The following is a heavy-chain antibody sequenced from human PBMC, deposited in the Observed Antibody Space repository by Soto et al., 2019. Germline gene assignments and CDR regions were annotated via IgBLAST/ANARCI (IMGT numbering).Heavy chain of an antibody. CDR1: GFTFSSYA. V-gene: IGHV3-23*01. Sequence: EVQLLESGGGLVQPGGSLRLSCAASGFTFSSYAMNWVRQAPGKGLEWVSVISGSDGSTYYADSGKGRFTISRDNSKNTLNLQMNSLRAEDTAVYYCARRSSSWYFDYWGKGTLVTVSS. D-gene: IGHD6-13*01. CDR2: ISGSDGST. CDR3: ARRSSSWYFDY. J-gene: IGHJ4*02.